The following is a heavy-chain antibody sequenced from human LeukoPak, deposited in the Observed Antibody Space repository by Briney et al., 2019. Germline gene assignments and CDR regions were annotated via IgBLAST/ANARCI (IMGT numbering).Heavy chain of an antibody. J-gene: IGHJ4*02. CDR2: IIPILGIA. CDR1: GGTFSSYA. D-gene: IGHD5-12*01. V-gene: IGHV1-69*04. Sequence: SVKVSCKASGGTFSSYAISWVRQAPGQGLEWMGRIIPILGIANYAQKFQGRVTNTADKSTSTAYMELSSLRSEDTAVYYCAREGYSGSTRDYWGQGTLVTVSS. CDR3: AREGYSGSTRDY.